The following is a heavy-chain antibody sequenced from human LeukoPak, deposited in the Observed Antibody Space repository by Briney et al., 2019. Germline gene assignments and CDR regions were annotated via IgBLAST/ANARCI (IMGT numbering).Heavy chain of an antibody. CDR3: ARSIQLWFSYMDV. V-gene: IGHV4-39*01. CDR1: VGSISSSSYY. Sequence: PSETLSLTCTVSVGSISSSSYYWGWIRQPPGKGLEWIGSIYYSGSTYYNPSLKSRVTISVDTSKNQFSLKLSSVTAADTAVYYCARSIQLWFSYMDVWGKGTTVTISS. J-gene: IGHJ6*03. CDR2: IYYSGST. D-gene: IGHD5-18*01.